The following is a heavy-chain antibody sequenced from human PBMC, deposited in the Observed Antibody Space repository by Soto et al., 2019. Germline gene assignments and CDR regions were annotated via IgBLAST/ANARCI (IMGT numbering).Heavy chain of an antibody. CDR1: GAYISSFC. CDR2: IYYSRST. J-gene: IGHJ4*02. V-gene: IGHV4-59*12. Sequence: SETLSHTCTVSGAYISSFCCSWIRQTTGKGLEWIGYIYYSRSTNYNPSLKSRVTISVDTSKNQFSLKLSSVTAADTAVYYCAREGSGSYYGVRFDFCGQGTLVTVSS. CDR3: AREGSGSYYGVRFDF. D-gene: IGHD1-26*01.